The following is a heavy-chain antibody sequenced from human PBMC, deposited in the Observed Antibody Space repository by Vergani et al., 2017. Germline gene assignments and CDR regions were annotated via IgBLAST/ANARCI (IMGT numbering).Heavy chain of an antibody. CDR1: GFTFSSYG. Sequence: QVQLVESGGGVVQPGRSLRLSCAASGFTFSSYGMPWVRQAPGKGLEWVAVIWYDGSNKYYADSVKGRFTISRDNSKNTLYLQMNSLRAEDTAVYYCARDFADPHDRYFDYWGQGTLVTVSS. V-gene: IGHV3-33*01. CDR3: ARDFADPHDRYFDY. J-gene: IGHJ4*02. CDR2: IWYDGSNK.